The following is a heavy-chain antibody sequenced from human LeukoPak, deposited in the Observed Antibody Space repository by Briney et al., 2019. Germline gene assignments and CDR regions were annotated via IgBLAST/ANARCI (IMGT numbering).Heavy chain of an antibody. CDR2: IYYSGST. CDR3: ARGWYSYVAGYEYFQH. V-gene: IGHV4-31*03. J-gene: IGHJ1*01. D-gene: IGHD6-19*01. Sequence: SQTLSLTCTVSGGSISSGGYYWSWIRQHPGKGLEWIGYIYYSGSTYHNPSLKSRVTISVDTSKNQFSLKLSSVTAADTAVYYCARGWYSYVAGYEYFQHWGQGTLVTVSS. CDR1: GGSISSGGYY.